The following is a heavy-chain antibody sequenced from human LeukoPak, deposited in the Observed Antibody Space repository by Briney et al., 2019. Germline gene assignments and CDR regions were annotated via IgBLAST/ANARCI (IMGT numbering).Heavy chain of an antibody. D-gene: IGHD6-13*01. V-gene: IGHV3-30*02. CDR3: AKNADQQQLAPPYFDY. Sequence: GGSLRLSCGASGFTFSSYGMHWVRQAPGKGLEWVAFIRYDGSNKYYADSVKGRFTISRDNSKNTLYLQMNSLRAEDTAVYYCAKNADQQQLAPPYFDYWGQGTLVTVSS. CDR2: IRYDGSNK. J-gene: IGHJ4*02. CDR1: GFTFSSYG.